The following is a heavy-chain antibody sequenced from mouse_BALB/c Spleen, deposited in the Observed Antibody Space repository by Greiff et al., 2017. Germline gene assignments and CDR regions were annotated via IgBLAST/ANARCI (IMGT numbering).Heavy chain of an antibody. CDR3: ARCGNWGAWFAY. Sequence: EVKLQESGPGLVKPSQSLSLTCTVTGYSITSDYAWNWIRQFPGNKLEWMGYISYSGSTSYNPSLKSRISITRDTSKNQFFLQLNSVTTEDTATYYCARCGNWGAWFAYWGQGTLVTVSA. V-gene: IGHV3-2*02. CDR2: ISYSGST. D-gene: IGHD4-1*01. J-gene: IGHJ3*01. CDR1: GYSITSDYA.